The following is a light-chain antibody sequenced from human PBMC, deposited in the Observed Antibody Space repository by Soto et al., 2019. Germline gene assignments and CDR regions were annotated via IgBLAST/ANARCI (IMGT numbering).Light chain of an antibody. V-gene: IGKV1-5*03. Sequence: MNLCASTLSESIRDRVIITCRASQTISSWLAWYQQKPGKAPKLLIYKASTLKSGVPSRFSGSGSGTEFTLTISSLQPDDFATYYCQHYNSYSEAFGQGAKVDIK. CDR2: KAS. CDR3: QHYNSYSEA. J-gene: IGKJ1*01. CDR1: QTISSW.